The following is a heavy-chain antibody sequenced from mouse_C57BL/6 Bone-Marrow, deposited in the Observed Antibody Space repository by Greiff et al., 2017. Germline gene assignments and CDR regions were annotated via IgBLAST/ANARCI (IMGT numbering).Heavy chain of an antibody. V-gene: IGHV5-2*01. CDR1: EYEFPSHD. Sequence: VQLKQSGGGLVQPGESLKLSCESNEYEFPSHDMSWVRKTPEKRLELVAAINSDGGSTYYPDTMERRFIISRDNTKKTLYLQMSSLRSEDTALYYCARGYYGNFFGFAYGGQGTLVTVAA. CDR2: INSDGGST. CDR3: ARGYYGNFFGFAY. J-gene: IGHJ3*01. D-gene: IGHD2-1*01.